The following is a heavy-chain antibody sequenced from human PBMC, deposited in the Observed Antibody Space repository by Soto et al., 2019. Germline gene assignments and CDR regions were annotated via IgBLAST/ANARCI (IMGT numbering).Heavy chain of an antibody. V-gene: IGHV4-39*01. Sequence: QLQLQESGPGLVKPSETLSLTCTVSGGSISSTIYYWGWIRQPPGKGLEWIGSIYYSGSTYYNPSLTSRVTISVDTSKNQCSLRLSSVTAADTAVYYCARNDLAWAGYVDYWGQGTLVTVSS. J-gene: IGHJ4*02. D-gene: IGHD6-19*01. CDR3: ARNDLAWAGYVDY. CDR2: IYYSGST. CDR1: GGSISSTIYY.